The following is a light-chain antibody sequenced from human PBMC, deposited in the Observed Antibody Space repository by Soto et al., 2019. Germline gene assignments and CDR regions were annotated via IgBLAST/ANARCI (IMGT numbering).Light chain of an antibody. V-gene: IGLV2-23*01. CDR2: EGS. CDR3: CSFAGSSTFYV. Sequence: QSVLTQPVSVSGAPRQSITISRTGTSSDFGSSNLVSWYQQHPGKAPKLIIYEGSRRPSGVSGRFSGSKSGNTASLTISGLQAEDEADYYCCSFAGSSTFYVFGTGTKVTVL. J-gene: IGLJ1*01. CDR1: SSDFGSSNL.